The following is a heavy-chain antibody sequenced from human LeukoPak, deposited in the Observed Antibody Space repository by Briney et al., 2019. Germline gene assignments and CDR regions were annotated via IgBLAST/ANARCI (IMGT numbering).Heavy chain of an antibody. J-gene: IGHJ6*03. V-gene: IGHV3-7*01. D-gene: IGHD2-21*02. CDR1: GFTFSSYY. Sequence: PGGSLRLSCAASGFTFSSYYMSWVRQAPGKGLEWVANIKQDGSEKYYVDSVKGRFTISRDNAKNSLYLQMNSLRAEDTAVYYCARYGAVVVTAIGMDVWGKGTTVTISS. CDR3: ARYGAVVVTAIGMDV. CDR2: IKQDGSEK.